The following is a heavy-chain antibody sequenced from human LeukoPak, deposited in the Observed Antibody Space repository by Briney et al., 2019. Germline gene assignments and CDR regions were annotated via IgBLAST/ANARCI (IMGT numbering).Heavy chain of an antibody. V-gene: IGHV1-18*01. CDR1: GYTFTSYG. J-gene: IGHJ4*02. D-gene: IGHD3-22*01. Sequence: ASVKVSCKASGYTFTSYGISWVRQAPGQGLEWMGWISAYNGNTNYAQKLQGRVTMTTDTSTSTAYMELSSLRSEDTAVYYCASKEDYYDSSGYYYWGQGTLVTVSS. CDR3: ASKEDYYDSSGYYY. CDR2: ISAYNGNT.